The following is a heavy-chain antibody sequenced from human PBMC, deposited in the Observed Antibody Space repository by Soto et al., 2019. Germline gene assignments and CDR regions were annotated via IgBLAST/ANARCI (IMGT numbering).Heavy chain of an antibody. CDR3: ARAYSSGWQNYYYYGMDV. J-gene: IGHJ6*02. CDR1: GFTFSSYA. CDR2: ISYDGSNK. V-gene: IGHV3-30-3*01. D-gene: IGHD6-19*01. Sequence: GGSLRLSCASSGFTFSSYAMHWVRQAPGKGLEWVAVISYDGSNKYYADSVKGRFTISRDNSKNTLYLQMNSLRAEDTAVYYCARAYSSGWQNYYYYGMDVWGQGTTVTVSS.